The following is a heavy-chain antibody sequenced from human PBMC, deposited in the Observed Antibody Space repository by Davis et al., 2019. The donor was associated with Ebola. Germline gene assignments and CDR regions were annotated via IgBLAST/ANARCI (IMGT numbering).Heavy chain of an antibody. CDR3: ARDHGGGRMDV. V-gene: IGHV4-59*01. D-gene: IGHD3-16*01. Sequence: MPSETLSLTCTISGGSISNYYWTWIRQPPGKGLEWIGNIYYTGGTHSSPSLKCRVTFFIDTSKDEFSLKLTSVTAADTAVYYCARDHGGGRMDVWGQGTTVSVS. CDR1: GGSISNYY. J-gene: IGHJ6*02. CDR2: IYYTGGT.